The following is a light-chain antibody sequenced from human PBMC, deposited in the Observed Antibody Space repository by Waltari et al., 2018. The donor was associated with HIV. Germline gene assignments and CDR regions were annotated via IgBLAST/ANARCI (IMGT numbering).Light chain of an antibody. Sequence: QSALTQPASVSGSPGQSITLSCTGPSSALARYDLVSWYQHQPGRAPKLIIYDVTKWPSGVSHRFSGSKSGATASLTISGLQAEDEADYYCCSYAGITTWVFGGGTKVTVL. CDR2: DVT. J-gene: IGLJ3*02. CDR1: SSALARYDL. V-gene: IGLV2-23*02. CDR3: CSYAGITTWV.